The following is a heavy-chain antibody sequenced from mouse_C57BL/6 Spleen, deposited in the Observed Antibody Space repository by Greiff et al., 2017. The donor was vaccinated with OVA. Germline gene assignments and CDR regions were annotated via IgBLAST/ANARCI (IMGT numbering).Heavy chain of an antibody. V-gene: IGHV1-22*01. CDR2: INPNNGGT. J-gene: IGHJ2*01. D-gene: IGHD3-2*02. Sequence: EVKLQQSGPELVKPGASVKMSCKASGYTFTDYNMHWVKQSHGKSLEWIGYINPNNGGTSYNQKFKGKAKLTVNKSSSTAYMELRSLTSEDSAVYYCALDSSGYWYYFDYWGQGTTLTVSS. CDR3: ALDSSGYWYYFDY. CDR1: GYTFTDYN.